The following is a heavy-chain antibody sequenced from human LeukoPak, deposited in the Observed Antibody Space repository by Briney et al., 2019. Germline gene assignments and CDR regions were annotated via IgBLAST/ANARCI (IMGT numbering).Heavy chain of an antibody. Sequence: GGSLRLSCAASGFNFSSFVMSWVRQAPGKGLEWVSYISSSSSTIYYADSVKGRFTISRDNAKNSLYLQMNSLRAEDTAVYYCARVHRQNSYWGQGTLVTVSS. J-gene: IGHJ4*02. D-gene: IGHD2/OR15-2a*01. CDR1: GFNFSSFV. V-gene: IGHV3-48*04. CDR3: ARVHRQNSY. CDR2: ISSSSSTI.